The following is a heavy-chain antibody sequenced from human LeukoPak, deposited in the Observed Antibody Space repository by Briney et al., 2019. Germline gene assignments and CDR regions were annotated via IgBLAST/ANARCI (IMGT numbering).Heavy chain of an antibody. D-gene: IGHD3-16*02. V-gene: IGHV3-23*01. J-gene: IGHJ3*02. Sequence: GGSLRLSCAASGFPFNSYVMTWVRQAPGKGLEWVSVVSGSGGLTYHADSVKGRFTVSRDNSKNTLYLQMNSLRAEDTAVYSCAKGYYDYIWGSYRSDAFDIWGQGTMVTVSS. CDR3: AKGYYDYIWGSYRSDAFDI. CDR2: VSGSGGLT. CDR1: GFPFNSYV.